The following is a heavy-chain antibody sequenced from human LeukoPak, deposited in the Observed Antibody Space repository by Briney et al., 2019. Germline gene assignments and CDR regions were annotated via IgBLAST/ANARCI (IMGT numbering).Heavy chain of an antibody. CDR1: GYTFTGYY. V-gene: IGHV1-2*02. J-gene: IGHJ5*02. D-gene: IGHD1-20*01. CDR3: AREGRYNWNGIDP. Sequence: ASVKVSCKAPGYTFTGYYMHWVRQAPGQGLEWMGWINPNSGGTNYAQKFQGRVTMTRDTSISTAYMELSRLRSDDTAVYYCAREGRYNWNGIDPWGQGTLVTVSS. CDR2: INPNSGGT.